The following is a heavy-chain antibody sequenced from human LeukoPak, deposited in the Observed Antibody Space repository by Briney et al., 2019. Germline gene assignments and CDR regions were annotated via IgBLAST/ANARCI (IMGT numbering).Heavy chain of an antibody. CDR1: GGTFSSYT. D-gene: IGHD3-3*01. J-gene: IGHJ4*02. CDR3: AREFDFWSGYLDY. Sequence: KPGSSVKVSCKASGGTFSSYTISWVGQAPGQGPEWMGRIIPILGIANYAQKFQGRVTITADKSTSTAYMELSSLRSEDTAVYYCAREFDFWSGYLDYWGQGTLVTVSS. V-gene: IGHV1-69*04. CDR2: IIPILGIA.